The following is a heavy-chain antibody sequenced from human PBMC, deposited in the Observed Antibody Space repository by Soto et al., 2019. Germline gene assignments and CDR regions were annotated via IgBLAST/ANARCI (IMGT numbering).Heavy chain of an antibody. CDR2: INPSGGST. CDR3: ARGSLATIILGYYYYGMDV. D-gene: IGHD5-12*01. Sequence: ASVKVSGKASGYTFTSYYMHWVRQAPGQGLEWMGIINPSGGSTSYAQKFQGRVTMTRDTSTSTVYMELSSLRSEDTAVYYCARGSLATIILGYYYYGMDVWGQGTTVTVSS. J-gene: IGHJ6*02. V-gene: IGHV1-46*01. CDR1: GYTFTSYY.